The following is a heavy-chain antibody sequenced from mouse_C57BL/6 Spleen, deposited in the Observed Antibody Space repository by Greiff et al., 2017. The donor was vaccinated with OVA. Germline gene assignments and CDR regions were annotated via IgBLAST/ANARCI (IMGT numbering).Heavy chain of an antibody. V-gene: IGHV7-3*01. D-gene: IGHD3-2*02. Sequence: EVKLVASGGGLVQPGGSLSLSCAASGFTFTDYYMSWVRQPPGKALEWLGFIRNKANGYTTEYSASVKGRFTISRDNSQSILYLQMNALRAEDSATYYCARYAPDGYYAMDYWGQGTSVTVSS. CDR3: ARYAPDGYYAMDY. CDR2: IRNKANGYTT. CDR1: GFTFTDYY. J-gene: IGHJ4*01.